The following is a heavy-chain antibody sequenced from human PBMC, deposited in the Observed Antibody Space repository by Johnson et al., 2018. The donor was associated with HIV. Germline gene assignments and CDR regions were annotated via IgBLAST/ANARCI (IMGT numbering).Heavy chain of an antibody. V-gene: IGHV3-30*04. J-gene: IGHJ3*02. CDR3: ARDRRSSLAI. CDR1: GFTFSTYA. CDR2: ISYDGSNK. Sequence: QVQLVESGGGVVQPGRSLRLSCAASGFTFSTYAMHWVRQVPGKGLEWVALISYDGSNKYYADSVKGRFTIYRDNSKTTLFLHINSLRAEDTAVYYCARDRRSSLAIWGQGTMVAVSS. D-gene: IGHD6-6*01.